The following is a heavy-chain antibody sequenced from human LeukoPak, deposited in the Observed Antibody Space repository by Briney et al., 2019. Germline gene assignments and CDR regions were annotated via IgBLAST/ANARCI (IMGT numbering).Heavy chain of an antibody. Sequence: ASVRVSCKASGYSFRFYAMNWVRQAPGQRLEWMGWIDGDNDNTKYSQKFQGRVTITRDTSASTAYMELSSLRSEDTAVYYCAKDLLRGGPAVGAGDYWGQGTLVTVSS. V-gene: IGHV1-3*01. CDR2: IDGDNDNT. CDR1: GYSFRFYA. CDR3: AKDLLRGGPAVGAGDY. J-gene: IGHJ4*02. D-gene: IGHD6-13*01.